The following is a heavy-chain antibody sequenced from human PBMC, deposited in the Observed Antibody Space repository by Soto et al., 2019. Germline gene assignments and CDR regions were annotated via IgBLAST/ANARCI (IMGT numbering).Heavy chain of an antibody. Sequence: GGSLRLSCVGSGFTFSSYGMHWVRQAPGKGLECVAVISDTGSSHYYAASVEGRFTISRENSKNTLSLHMDRLRVEDTAVYYCAKDRGVDCPDNSCYFGADYWGQGTPVTVS. V-gene: IGHV3-30*18. CDR1: GFTFSSYG. CDR2: ISDTGSSH. CDR3: AKDRGVDCPDNSCYFGADY. J-gene: IGHJ4*02. D-gene: IGHD2-2*01.